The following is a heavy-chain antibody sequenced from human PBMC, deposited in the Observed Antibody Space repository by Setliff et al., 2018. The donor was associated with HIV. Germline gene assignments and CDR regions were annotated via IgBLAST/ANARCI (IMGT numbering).Heavy chain of an antibody. CDR1: GGSISSYY. J-gene: IGHJ6*02. CDR2: IYYSGST. Sequence: PSETLSLTCAVSGGSISSYYWSWIRQPPGKGLEWIGYIYYSGSTNYSPSLKSRLSISIDTSKNQFSLRLSSVTAADTAVYYCARDIHSSSWYGVGGMDLWGQGTTVTSP. V-gene: IGHV4-59*12. CDR3: ARDIHSSSWYGVGGMDL. D-gene: IGHD6-13*01.